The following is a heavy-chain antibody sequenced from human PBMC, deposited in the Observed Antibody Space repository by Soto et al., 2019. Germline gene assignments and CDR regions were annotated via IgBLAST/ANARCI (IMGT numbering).Heavy chain of an antibody. V-gene: IGHV4-31*03. J-gene: IGHJ3*02. Sequence: QLQLQESGPGLVKPSQTLSLTCTVSDGTIASGGYYWNWLRQHPGKGLEGIGYIYYTGSTGYNPSLKSRGTSAVCTSKRPFDLKRSSVTPADTAVYYCARDTCSDWYPAAYVFDIWGQGTVVTASS. CDR1: DGTIASGGYY. CDR2: IYYTGST. CDR3: ARDTCSDWYPAAYVFDI. D-gene: IGHD6-13*01.